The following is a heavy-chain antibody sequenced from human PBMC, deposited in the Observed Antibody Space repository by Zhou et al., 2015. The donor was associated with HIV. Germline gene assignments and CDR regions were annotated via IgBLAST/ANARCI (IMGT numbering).Heavy chain of an antibody. CDR2: ISNSGAPA. Sequence: EVQLVESGGGLVQPGRSLRLSCAASGFTFKTYAMAWVRQTPGKGLQWVSGISNSGAPAYYAASVKGRFAISRDNSNNTLYLQMNNLRVDDTAVYWCVTGDPFCSGTSCYTGGFGFWGQGTLVTVSS. V-gene: IGHV3-23*04. J-gene: IGHJ4*02. CDR3: VTGDPFCSGTSCYTGGFGF. CDR1: GFTFKTYA. D-gene: IGHD2-2*01.